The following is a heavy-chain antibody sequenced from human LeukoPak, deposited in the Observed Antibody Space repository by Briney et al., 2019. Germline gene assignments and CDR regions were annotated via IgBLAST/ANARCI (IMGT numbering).Heavy chain of an antibody. V-gene: IGHV1-2*04. D-gene: IGHD3-10*01. CDR2: INPNSGGT. CDR3: AREGLTMVRGRRKKDNWFDP. CDR1: GGTFSSYA. Sequence: GASVKVSCKASGGTFSSYAISWVRQAPGQGLEWMGWINPNSGGTNYAQKFQGWVTMTRDTSISTAYMELSRLRSDDTAVYYCAREGLTMVRGRRKKDNWFDPWGQGTLVTVSS. J-gene: IGHJ5*02.